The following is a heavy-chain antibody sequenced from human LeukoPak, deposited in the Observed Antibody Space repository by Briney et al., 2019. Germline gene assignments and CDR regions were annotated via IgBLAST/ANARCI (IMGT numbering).Heavy chain of an antibody. Sequence: ASVKVSCKASGYTFSSYAMHWVRQAPGQRLEWMGWIIPGNGNTKYSQKFQGRVTITRDTSASTAYMELSSLRSEDTAVYYCARPRGGYSYGYDYWGQGTLVTVSS. CDR2: IIPGNGNT. D-gene: IGHD5-18*01. CDR1: GYTFSSYA. V-gene: IGHV1-3*01. CDR3: ARPRGGYSYGYDY. J-gene: IGHJ4*02.